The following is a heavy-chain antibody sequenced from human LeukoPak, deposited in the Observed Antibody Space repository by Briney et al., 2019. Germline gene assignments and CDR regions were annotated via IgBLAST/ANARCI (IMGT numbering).Heavy chain of an antibody. V-gene: IGHV1-18*01. J-gene: IGHJ6*03. CDR2: ISAYNGNT. CDR1: GYSFTSYG. CDR3: ARSTDTDYYYYYMDV. D-gene: IGHD2-8*02. Sequence: GESLKISCKGSGYSFTSYGISWVRQAPGQGLEWMGWISAYNGNTNYAQKLQGRVTMTTDTSTSTAYMELRSLRSDDTAVYYCARSTDTDYYYYYMDVWGKGTTVTVSS.